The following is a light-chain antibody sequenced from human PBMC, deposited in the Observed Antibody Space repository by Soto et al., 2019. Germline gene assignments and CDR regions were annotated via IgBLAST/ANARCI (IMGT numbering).Light chain of an antibody. CDR3: QQYNSYST. Sequence: DIKLTQSPSTLSASVGDRVALTCRASQSISSWLARYQQKPGKAPKLLIYDASSLESGVPSRFSGSGSGTEFTLTISSLQPDDFATYYCQQYNSYSTFGQGTKVDIK. V-gene: IGKV1-5*01. CDR1: QSISSW. CDR2: DAS. J-gene: IGKJ1*01.